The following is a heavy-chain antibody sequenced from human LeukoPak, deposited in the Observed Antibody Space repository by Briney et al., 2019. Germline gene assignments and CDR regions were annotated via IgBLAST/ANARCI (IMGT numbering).Heavy chain of an antibody. Sequence: ASVKVSCKASGYTFTGYYIHWVRQAPGQGLEWMGWINPNSGGTNYAQKFQGRVTMTRDTSISTAYMELSRLRSDDTAVYYCARRFYDSSGYYFFDYWGQGTLVTVSS. V-gene: IGHV1-2*02. D-gene: IGHD3-22*01. CDR1: GYTFTGYY. J-gene: IGHJ4*02. CDR2: INPNSGGT. CDR3: ARRFYDSSGYYFFDY.